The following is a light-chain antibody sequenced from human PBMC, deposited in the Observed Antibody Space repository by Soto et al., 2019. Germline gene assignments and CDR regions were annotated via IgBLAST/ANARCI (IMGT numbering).Light chain of an antibody. Sequence: DIQMTQSPSSLSASVGDRVTITCRASQSISSYLHWYQQKPGKAPKLLIYAASSLQSGVPSRFRGSGSGTDLTITISSRNTEDFATYYCHQSYSLPTTFGQGTKLE. CDR2: AAS. V-gene: IGKV1-39*01. CDR1: QSISSY. J-gene: IGKJ2*01. CDR3: HQSYSLPTT.